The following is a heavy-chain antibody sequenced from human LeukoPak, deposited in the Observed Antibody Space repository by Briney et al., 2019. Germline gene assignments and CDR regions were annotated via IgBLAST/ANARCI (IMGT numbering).Heavy chain of an antibody. V-gene: IGHV3-23*01. CDR2: ISGSGGST. D-gene: IGHD2-2*01. CDR1: GFTFSSYA. CDR3: ARHIIVELPAALYYFDS. J-gene: IGHJ4*02. Sequence: GGSLRLSCAASGFTFSSYAMSWVRQAPGKGLEWVSAISGSGGSTYYADSVKGRFTISRDNSKNTLYLQMNSLRAEDTAVYFCARHIIVELPAALYYFDSWGQGTLVTVSS.